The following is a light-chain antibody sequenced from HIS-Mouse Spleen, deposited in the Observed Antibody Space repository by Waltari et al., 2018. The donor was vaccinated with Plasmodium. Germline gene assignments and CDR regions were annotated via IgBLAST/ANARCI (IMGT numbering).Light chain of an antibody. CDR1: ALPKQY. V-gene: IGLV3-10*01. J-gene: IGLJ3*02. Sequence: SYELPQPPSVSVSPGQTARITCSGDALPKQYAYWYQQKAGKAPVLVIYEDSKRPPGIPERFSGSSSGTMATLTISGAQVEDEADYYCYSTDSSGNHRVFGGGTKLTVL. CDR2: EDS. CDR3: YSTDSSGNHRV.